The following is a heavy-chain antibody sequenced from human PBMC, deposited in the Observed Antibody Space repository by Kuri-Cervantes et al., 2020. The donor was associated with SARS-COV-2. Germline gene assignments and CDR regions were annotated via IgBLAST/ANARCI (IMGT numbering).Heavy chain of an antibody. CDR3: AKDLPGSSAADVY. CDR2: IRCDGSNK. Sequence: GGSLRLSCAASGFTFSSYGMHWVRQAPGKGLEWVAFIRCDGSNKYYADSVKGRFTISRDNSKNTLYLQMNSLRAEDTAVYYCAKDLPGSSAADVYWGQGTLVTDSS. J-gene: IGHJ4*02. CDR1: GFTFSSYG. V-gene: IGHV3-30*02. D-gene: IGHD6-13*01.